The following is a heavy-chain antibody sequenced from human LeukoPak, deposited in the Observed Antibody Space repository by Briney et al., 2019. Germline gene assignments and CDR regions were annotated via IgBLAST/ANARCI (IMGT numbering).Heavy chain of an antibody. CDR3: TTGRQTNIAVDGKGKDWFDP. J-gene: IGHJ5*02. CDR2: IKSKTDGGTT. V-gene: IGHV3-15*01. Sequence: KPGGSLRLSCVASGFTFSKAWMSWVRQAPGKGLDWVGRIKSKTDGGTTYYAAPVNCRFTISRDDSNNTLSLQINSLKAEDTAVYYCTTGRQTNIAVDGKGKDWFDPWGQGTLVTVSS. CDR1: GFTFSKAW. D-gene: IGHD6-19*01.